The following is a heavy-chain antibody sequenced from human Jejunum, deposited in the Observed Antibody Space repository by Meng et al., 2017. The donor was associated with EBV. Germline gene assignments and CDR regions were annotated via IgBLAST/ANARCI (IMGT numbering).Heavy chain of an antibody. D-gene: IGHD3-22*01. CDR3: AKESSATKFFDY. J-gene: IGHJ4*02. CDR1: GYTFTNYG. V-gene: IGHV1-3*01. Sequence: QVQLVQSGAEVKTPGATVKVSFKASGYTFTNYGMHWVRQAPGQRLEWMGWINAGNGNTKYSQKFQGRVTITRDTSASTAYMELSSLRSEDTAVYYCAKESSATKFFDYWGQGTLVTVSS. CDR2: INAGNGNT.